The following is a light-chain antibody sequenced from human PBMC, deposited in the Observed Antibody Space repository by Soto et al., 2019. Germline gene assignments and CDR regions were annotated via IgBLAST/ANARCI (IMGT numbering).Light chain of an antibody. CDR3: GSYTTTSAPYV. CDR2: DDI. Sequence: QSVLPQPASVSGSPGQSINISCTGTRSDVGAYNHVSWYQQNPGKAPKLMIYDDIHRPSGVSYRFSGSKSGNTASLTISGLQPEDEADYYCGSYTTTSAPYVFATVTKVTVL. V-gene: IGLV2-14*01. CDR1: RSDVGAYNH. J-gene: IGLJ1*01.